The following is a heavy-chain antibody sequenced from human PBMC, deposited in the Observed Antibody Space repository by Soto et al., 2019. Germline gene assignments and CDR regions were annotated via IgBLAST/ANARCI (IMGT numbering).Heavy chain of an antibody. CDR3: ARKSYYDSSGSSLINGMDV. CDR2: IIPIFGTA. CDR1: GGTFSSYA. V-gene: IGHV1-69*13. J-gene: IGHJ6*02. D-gene: IGHD3-22*01. Sequence: ASVKVSCKASGGTFSSYAISWVRQAPGQGLEWMGGIIPIFGTANYAQKFQGRVTITADESTSTAYMELSSLRSEDTAVYYCARKSYYDSSGSSLINGMDVWGHGTTVTVSS.